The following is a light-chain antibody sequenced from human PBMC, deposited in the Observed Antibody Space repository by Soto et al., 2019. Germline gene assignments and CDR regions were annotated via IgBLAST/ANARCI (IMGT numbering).Light chain of an antibody. CDR1: QSISSY. Sequence: DIQMTQSPSSLSASVGDRVTITCRASQSISSYLNWYQQKPGKAPKLLIYAESSLQSGVPSRFSSSGSGTDFTLTISSLQPEDFATYYCQQSYSTSITFGQGTRLEIK. J-gene: IGKJ5*01. CDR2: AES. CDR3: QQSYSTSIT. V-gene: IGKV1-39*01.